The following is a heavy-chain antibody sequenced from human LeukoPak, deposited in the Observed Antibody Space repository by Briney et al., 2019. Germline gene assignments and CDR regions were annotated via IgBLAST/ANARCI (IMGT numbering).Heavy chain of an antibody. J-gene: IGHJ4*02. CDR3: ARYMRNSGTYDFDY. D-gene: IGHD3-3*01. V-gene: IGHV4-59*13. CDR2: IYYSGST. Sequence: SGTLSLTCSVSGASISGYYWSWIRQSPGKGLEWIGYIYYSGSTNYNPSFESRVTITVDTSNNQFFLSLRSVTAADTAVYYCARYMRNSGTYDFDYWGQGTLVTVSS. CDR1: GASISGYY.